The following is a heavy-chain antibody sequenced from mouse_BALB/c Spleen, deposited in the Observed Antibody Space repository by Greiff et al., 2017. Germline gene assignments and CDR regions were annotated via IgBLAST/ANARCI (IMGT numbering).Heavy chain of an antibody. CDR3: ARDHYYGSGYFDV. D-gene: IGHD1-1*01. Sequence: VQLQQSGPGLVAPSQSLSITCTVSGFSLTSYGVHWVRQPPGKGLEWLGVIWAGGSTNYNSALMSRLSISKDNSKSQVFLKMNSLQTDDTAMYYCARDHYYGSGYFDVWGAGTTVTVSS. CDR1: GFSLTSYG. CDR2: IWAGGST. V-gene: IGHV2-9*02. J-gene: IGHJ1*01.